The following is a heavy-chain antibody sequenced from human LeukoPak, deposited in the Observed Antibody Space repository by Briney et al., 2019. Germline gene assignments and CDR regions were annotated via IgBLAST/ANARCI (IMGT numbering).Heavy chain of an antibody. J-gene: IGHJ5*02. CDR3: AKDRSTTEGFDP. Sequence: GGSLRLSCAASGFTFSSYGMHRVRQAPGKGLEWVAVISYDGSNKYYADSVKGRFTISRDNSKNTLYLQMNSLRAEDTAVYYCAKDRSTTEGFDPRGQGTLVTVSS. CDR1: GFTFSSYG. CDR2: ISYDGSNK. V-gene: IGHV3-30*18. D-gene: IGHD4-4*01.